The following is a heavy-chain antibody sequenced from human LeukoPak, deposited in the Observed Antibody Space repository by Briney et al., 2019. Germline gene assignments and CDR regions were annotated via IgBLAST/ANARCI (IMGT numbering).Heavy chain of an antibody. CDR1: GSSFSSAS. Sequence: AGGSLRLSCAVSGSSFSSASMNWVRQAPAKGLEWLSYISSASSTIYYADSVKGRFTISRDNAKNSLYLQMNSLRAEDTAVYYCARGRHGYRSRPNDYWGQGTLVNGSS. D-gene: IGHD6-13*01. V-gene: IGHV3-48*04. CDR3: ARGRHGYRSRPNDY. CDR2: ISSASSTI. J-gene: IGHJ4*02.